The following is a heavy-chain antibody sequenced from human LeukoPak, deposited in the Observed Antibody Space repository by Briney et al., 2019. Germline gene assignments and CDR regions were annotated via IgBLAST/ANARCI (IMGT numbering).Heavy chain of an antibody. D-gene: IGHD3-3*01. J-gene: IGHJ4*02. CDR2: IKQDGSEK. CDR1: GFTFSSYW. V-gene: IGHV3-7*01. CDR3: ASCDFWSGYHFDY. Sequence: GGSLRLSCAASGFTFSSYWRSWVRQAPGKGLEWVANIKQDGSEKYYVDSVKGRFTISRDNAKNSLYLQMNSLRAEDTAVYYCASCDFWSGYHFDYWGQGTLVTVSS.